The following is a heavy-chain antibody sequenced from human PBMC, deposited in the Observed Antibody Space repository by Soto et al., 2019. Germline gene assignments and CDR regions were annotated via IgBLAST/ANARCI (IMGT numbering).Heavy chain of an antibody. CDR2: ISGSGGST. D-gene: IGHD6-13*01. V-gene: IGHV3-23*01. J-gene: IGHJ4*02. Sequence: EVQLLESGGGLVQPGGSLRLSCAASGFTFSSYAMSWVRQAPGKGLEWVSAISGSGGSTYYADSVKGRFTISRDNSKNTLYLQMNSLRAEDTAVYYCAKESLGMSSSWYGGEDYWGQGTLVTVSS. CDR3: AKESLGMSSSWYGGEDY. CDR1: GFTFSSYA.